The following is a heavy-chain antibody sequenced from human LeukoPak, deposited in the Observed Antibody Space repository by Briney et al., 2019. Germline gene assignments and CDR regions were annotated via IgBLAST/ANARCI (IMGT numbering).Heavy chain of an antibody. CDR1: GGTFSSYA. CDR3: AREAGITIFGVVIIRPFDY. CDR2: IIPIFGTA. V-gene: IGHV1-69*06. D-gene: IGHD3-3*01. J-gene: IGHJ4*02. Sequence: SVNVSCKASGGTFSSYAISWVRQAPGQGLEWMGRIIPIFGTANYAQRFQGRVTITADKSTSTAYMELSSLRSEDTAVYYCAREAGITIFGVVIIRPFDYWGQGTLVTVSS.